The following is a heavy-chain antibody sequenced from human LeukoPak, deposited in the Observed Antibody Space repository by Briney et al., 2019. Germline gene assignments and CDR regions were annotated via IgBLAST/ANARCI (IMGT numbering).Heavy chain of an antibody. J-gene: IGHJ4*02. V-gene: IGHV4-38-2*02. D-gene: IGHD3-16*02. CDR1: GYSISSGYY. CDR2: IYHSGST. CDR3: ASVSSLYDYVWGSYRF. Sequence: PSETLSLTCTVSGYSISSGYYWGWIRQPPGKGLEWIGRIYHSGSTYYNPSLKRRVTISVDTSKNQFSLKMTSVTAADTAVYYCASVSSLYDYVWGSYRFWGQGTLVTVSS.